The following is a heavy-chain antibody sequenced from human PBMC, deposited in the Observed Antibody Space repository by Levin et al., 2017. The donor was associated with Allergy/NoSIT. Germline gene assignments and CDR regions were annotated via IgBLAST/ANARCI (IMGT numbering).Heavy chain of an antibody. CDR2: IDPSDSYT. J-gene: IGHJ3*02. D-gene: IGHD4-17*01. V-gene: IGHV5-10-1*01. Sequence: GESLKISCKGSGYRFTNNWISWVRQMPGKGLEWMGRIDPSDSYTGYSPSFQGRVTMSVDRSISTAYLQWSGLKASDTAMYYCVRTHYGDYGGAFDIWGQGTMVTVSS. CDR1: GYRFTNNW. CDR3: VRTHYGDYGGAFDI.